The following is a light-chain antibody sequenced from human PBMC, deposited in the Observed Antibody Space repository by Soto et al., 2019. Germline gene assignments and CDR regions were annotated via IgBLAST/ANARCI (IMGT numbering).Light chain of an antibody. Sequence: EIVMTQSPATLSVSPGERATLSCRASQSVRSNLAWYQQKPGQAPRLLIYGASTRATGIPARFSGSGSGTEFTLTIASLQSEDSAVYYCQQYDNWPPWTFGQGTKVDI. CDR1: QSVRSN. V-gene: IGKV3-15*01. CDR3: QQYDNWPPWT. CDR2: GAS. J-gene: IGKJ1*01.